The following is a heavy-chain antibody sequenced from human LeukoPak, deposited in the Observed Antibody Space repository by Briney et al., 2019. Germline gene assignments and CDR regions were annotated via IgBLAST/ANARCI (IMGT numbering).Heavy chain of an antibody. D-gene: IGHD6-13*01. CDR1: GYTFTSYG. V-gene: IGHV1-18*01. Sequence: ASVKVSCKASGYTFTSYGISWVRQAPGQGLEWMGWISAYNGNTNYAQKLQGRVTMTIDTFTSTAYMELRSLRSDDTAVYYCARRQQLVEYYFDYWSQGTLVTVSS. CDR3: ARRQQLVEYYFDY. CDR2: ISAYNGNT. J-gene: IGHJ4*02.